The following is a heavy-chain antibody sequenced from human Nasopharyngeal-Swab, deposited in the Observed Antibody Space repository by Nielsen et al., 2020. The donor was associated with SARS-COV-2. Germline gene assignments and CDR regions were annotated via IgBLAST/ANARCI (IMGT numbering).Heavy chain of an antibody. CDR2: VLPFFGTA. V-gene: IGHV1-69*13. J-gene: IGHJ3*02. CDR3: ARHRTHVPPGIYCRSTSCFRSDAFDI. D-gene: IGHD2-2*01. CDR1: GGTFSNYA. Sequence: SVKVSCKASGGTFSNYAISWVRQAPGQGLEWMGGVLPFFGTANYIQKFQGRVTITADESTSTAYMELNSLRSEDTAVYYCARHRTHVPPGIYCRSTSCFRSDAFDIWGQGTLVTVSS.